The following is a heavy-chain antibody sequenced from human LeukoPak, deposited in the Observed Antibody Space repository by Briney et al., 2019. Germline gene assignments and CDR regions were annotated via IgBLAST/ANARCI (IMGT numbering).Heavy chain of an antibody. D-gene: IGHD2-8*01. CDR2: IYYSGST. CDR1: GVSVTSGTYY. J-gene: IGHJ3*02. V-gene: IGHV4-61*01. Sequence: SETLSLTCTVSGVSVTSGTYYWSWIRQPPGKGLEWIGYIYYSGSTNYNPSLKSRVTVSVDTSKNQCSLKLSSVTTADTAVYYCTRSTNLEAFDIWGQGTMVTVSS. CDR3: TRSTNLEAFDI.